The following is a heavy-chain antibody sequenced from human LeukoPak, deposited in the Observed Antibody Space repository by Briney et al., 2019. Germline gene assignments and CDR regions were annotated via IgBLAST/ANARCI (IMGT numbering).Heavy chain of an antibody. J-gene: IGHJ4*02. CDR2: INKDGGEK. CDR3: AKEGLWTFDY. CDR1: GFTFSSYW. V-gene: IGHV3-7*03. Sequence: GGSLRLSCAASGFTFSSYWMSWVRQAPGKGLEWVANINKDGGEKYYVDSVKGRFTISRDNAKNSLYLQMNSLRAEDTALYYCAKEGLWTFDYWGQGTLVTVSS. D-gene: IGHD3-10*01.